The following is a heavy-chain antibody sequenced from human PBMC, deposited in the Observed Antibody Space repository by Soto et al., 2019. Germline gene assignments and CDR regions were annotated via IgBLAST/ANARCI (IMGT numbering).Heavy chain of an antibody. CDR1: GYTLTELS. V-gene: IGHV1-24*01. Sequence: ASVKVSCKVSGYTLTELSMHWVRQAPGKGLEWMGGFDPEDGETIYAQKFQGRVTMTEDTSTDTAYMELSSLRSEDTAVYYCATDMGISYYYDSPHAFDIWGQGTMVTVSS. CDR2: FDPEDGET. CDR3: ATDMGISYYYDSPHAFDI. D-gene: IGHD3-22*01. J-gene: IGHJ3*02.